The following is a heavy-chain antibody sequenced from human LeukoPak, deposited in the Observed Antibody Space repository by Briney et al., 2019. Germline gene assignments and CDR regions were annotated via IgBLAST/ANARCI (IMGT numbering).Heavy chain of an antibody. J-gene: IGHJ4*02. V-gene: IGHV3-23*01. CDR2: ISGSGGST. CDR3: ARGFLQLTPYYFDY. D-gene: IGHD1-1*01. CDR1: GFTLSSYA. Sequence: PGGSLRLSCAASGFTLSSYAMSWVRKAPGKGLEWASAISGSGGSTYYADSVKGRFTISRDNSKNTVSLQMDSLRVDDTGIYYCARGFLQLTPYYFDYWGQGALVTVSS.